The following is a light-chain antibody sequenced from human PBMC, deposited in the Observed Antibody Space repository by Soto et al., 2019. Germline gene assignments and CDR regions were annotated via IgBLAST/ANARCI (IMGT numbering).Light chain of an antibody. CDR3: QQRSNWPPGLFT. Sequence: EIVLTQSPATLSLSPGERATLFCRASQSVSSYLAWYQQKPGQAPRLLIYDASNRATGIPARFSGSGSGTDFTLTISSLEPEDFAVYYCQQRSNWPPGLFTFGPGTKVDLK. CDR1: QSVSSY. J-gene: IGKJ3*01. CDR2: DAS. V-gene: IGKV3-11*01.